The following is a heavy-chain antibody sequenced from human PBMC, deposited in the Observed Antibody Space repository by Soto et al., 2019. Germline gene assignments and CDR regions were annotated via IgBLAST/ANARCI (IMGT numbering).Heavy chain of an antibody. Sequence: ASVKVSCKASGYTFTSYYINWVRQATGQGLEWMGWMNPNSGNTGYAQKFQGRVTMTRNTSISTAYMELSSLRSEDTAVYYCAKQWLGPDDAFDIWGLGTMVTVSS. CDR2: MNPNSGNT. CDR3: AKQWLGPDDAFDI. V-gene: IGHV1-8*01. CDR1: GYTFTSYY. D-gene: IGHD6-19*01. J-gene: IGHJ3*02.